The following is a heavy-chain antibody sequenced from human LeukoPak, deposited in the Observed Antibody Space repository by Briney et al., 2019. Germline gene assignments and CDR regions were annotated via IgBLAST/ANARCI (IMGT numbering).Heavy chain of an antibody. D-gene: IGHD4/OR15-4a*01. CDR2: IYYSGST. J-gene: IGHJ4*02. V-gene: IGHV4-59*08. CDR1: GGSISSYY. CDR3: ARTQYGGYVNY. Sequence: SETLSLTCTVSGGSISSYYWSWIRQPPGKGLEWIGYIYYSGSTNYNPSLKSRVTISVDMSKNQFSLKPSSVTAADTAVYYCARTQYGGYVNYWGQGTLVTVSS.